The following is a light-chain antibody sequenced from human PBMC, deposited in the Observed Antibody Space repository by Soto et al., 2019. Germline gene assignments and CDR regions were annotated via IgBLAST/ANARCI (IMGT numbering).Light chain of an antibody. V-gene: IGLV2-8*01. CDR3: SSYAGSYTVI. Sequence: QSALTQPPSASGSPGQSVTISCTGTSSDVGGYNCVSWYRQRPGKAPQLMIYEVSERPSGVPDRFSCSKSGNTASLTVSGLQAEDEADYFCSSYAGSYTVIFGGGTKLTVL. CDR2: EVS. J-gene: IGLJ2*01. CDR1: SSDVGGYNC.